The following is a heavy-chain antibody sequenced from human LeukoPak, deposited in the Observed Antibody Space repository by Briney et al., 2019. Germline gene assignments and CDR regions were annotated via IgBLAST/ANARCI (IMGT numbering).Heavy chain of an antibody. CDR1: GFTFSSYG. CDR3: CIAVTYDAFDI. Sequence: GGTLRLSCAASGFTFSSYGMSWVRQAPGKGLEWVSAISGSGGSTYYADSVKGRFTISRDNSKNTLYLQMNSLRAEDTAVYYCCIAVTYDAFDIWGQGTMVTVSS. J-gene: IGHJ3*02. D-gene: IGHD6-19*01. CDR2: ISGSGGST. V-gene: IGHV3-23*01.